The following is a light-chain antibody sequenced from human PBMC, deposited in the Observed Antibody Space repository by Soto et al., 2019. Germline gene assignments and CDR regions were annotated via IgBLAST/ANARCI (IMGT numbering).Light chain of an antibody. CDR2: EVS. V-gene: IGLV2-14*01. Sequence: QSVLTQPASVSGSPGQSITTSCTGTSSDVGGYRYVSWFQQLPGKAPKLVIYEVSYRPSGVSDRFTGSKSGNTASLTISGLQADDEADYYCSSYTSTIPYVFGTGTKLTVL. CDR1: SSDVGGYRY. J-gene: IGLJ1*01. CDR3: SSYTSTIPYV.